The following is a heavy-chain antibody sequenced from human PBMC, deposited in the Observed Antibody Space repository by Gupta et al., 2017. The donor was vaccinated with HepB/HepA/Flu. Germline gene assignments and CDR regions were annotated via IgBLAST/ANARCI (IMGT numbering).Heavy chain of an antibody. CDR2: MRQEGSER. J-gene: IGHJ4*02. V-gene: IGHV3-7*01. D-gene: IGHD3-3*01. CDR3: TREPFYDFWSGYLY. CDR1: GFLFSSYW. Sequence: EVYLVESGGGVVQPGGSLRLSCAASGFLFSSYWMTWVRQAPGKGPEWVANMRQEGSERNYADSVKGRFTNSRDNAKKSVYLLMTGLRAEDTAVYDCTREPFYDFWSGYLYWGQGTPVTVSS.